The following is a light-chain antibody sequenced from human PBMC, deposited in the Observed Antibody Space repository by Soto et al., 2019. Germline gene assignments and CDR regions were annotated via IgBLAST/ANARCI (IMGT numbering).Light chain of an antibody. Sequence: DVPMAQAPSTLSAYVGARVTISCRASHSISRWLAWYQQKPGKAPTLLIYHASNLESGVPSRFSGSGSGTEFTLPISSLQPEEVATYYCPQYDTYLSVGQGSEVDIK. J-gene: IGKJ1*01. CDR1: HSISRW. V-gene: IGKV1-5*01. CDR3: PQYDTYLS. CDR2: HAS.